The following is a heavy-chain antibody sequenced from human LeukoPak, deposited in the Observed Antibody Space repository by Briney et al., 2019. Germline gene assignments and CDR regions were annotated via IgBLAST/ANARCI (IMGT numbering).Heavy chain of an antibody. J-gene: IGHJ6*03. Sequence: SETLSLTCTVSGGSISSSSYYWGWIRQPPGKGLEWIGSIYYSGSTYYNPSLKSRVTISVDTSKNQFSLKLSSVTAEDTAVYYCARDKITRQFVLRRDYYYMDVWGKGTTVTVSS. CDR2: IYYSGST. CDR1: GGSISSSSYY. V-gene: IGHV4-39*07. D-gene: IGHD6-6*01. CDR3: ARDKITRQFVLRRDYYYMDV.